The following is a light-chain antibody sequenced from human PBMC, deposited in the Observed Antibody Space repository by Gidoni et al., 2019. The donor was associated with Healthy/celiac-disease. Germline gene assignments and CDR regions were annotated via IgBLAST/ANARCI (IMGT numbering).Light chain of an antibody. Sequence: DIQMTQSPSTLSASVGDRVTITCRASQSISSWFAWYQQKPGKAPKLLIYKASSLESGVPSRFSCSRSGTEFTLTISSLQPDDFATYYCQQYNSYSWTFGQGTKVEIK. CDR2: KAS. V-gene: IGKV1-5*03. J-gene: IGKJ1*01. CDR1: QSISSW. CDR3: QQYNSYSWT.